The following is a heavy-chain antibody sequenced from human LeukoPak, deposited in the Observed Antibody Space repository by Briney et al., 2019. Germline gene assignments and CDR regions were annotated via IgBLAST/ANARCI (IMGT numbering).Heavy chain of an antibody. Sequence: GRSLRLSCAASGFTFSSYAMHWVRQAPGKGLEWVAVISYDGSNKYYADSVKGRFTISRDNSKNTLYLQMNSLRAEDTAVYYCARGLRYYYYYMDVWGKGTTVTVSS. D-gene: IGHD3-10*01. CDR1: GFTFSSYA. CDR3: ARGLRYYYYYMDV. V-gene: IGHV3-30-3*01. J-gene: IGHJ6*03. CDR2: ISYDGSNK.